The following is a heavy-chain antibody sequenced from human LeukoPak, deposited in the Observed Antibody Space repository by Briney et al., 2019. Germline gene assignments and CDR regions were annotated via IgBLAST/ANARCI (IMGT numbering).Heavy chain of an antibody. CDR1: GLTFIDSG. CDR3: ATEGPDGTYSFFHH. Sequence: PGGSLRLSCEVSGLTFIDSGMHWVRQAPGMGLEWVAVLWSDESIKYYADPVKGRFTISRDNSKKTVWLQMDSLTVEDTALYYCATEGPDGTYSFFHHWAQGTLVIVSS. J-gene: IGHJ4*02. CDR2: LWSDESIK. D-gene: IGHD1-26*01. V-gene: IGHV3-33*08.